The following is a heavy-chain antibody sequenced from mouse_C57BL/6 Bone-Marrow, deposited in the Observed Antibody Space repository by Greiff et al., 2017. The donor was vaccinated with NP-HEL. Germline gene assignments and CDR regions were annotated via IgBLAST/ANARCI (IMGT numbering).Heavy chain of an antibody. CDR2: ISSGGSYT. CDR1: GFTFSSYG. D-gene: IGHD2-2*01. CDR3: ARQDYGSPWFAY. Sequence: EVQLQESGGDLVKPGGSLKLSCAASGFTFSSYGMSWVRQTPDKRLEWVATISSGGSYTYYPDSVKGRFTISRDNAKNTLYLQMSSLKSEDTAMYYCARQDYGSPWFAYWGQGTLVTVSA. J-gene: IGHJ3*01. V-gene: IGHV5-6*01.